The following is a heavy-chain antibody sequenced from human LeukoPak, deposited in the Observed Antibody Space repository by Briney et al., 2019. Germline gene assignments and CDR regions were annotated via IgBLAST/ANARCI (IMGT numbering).Heavy chain of an antibody. CDR1: GYTFTGYY. V-gene: IGHV1-2*02. J-gene: IGHJ4*02. CDR2: INPNSGGT. CDR3: ARSGSSWKYYFDY. Sequence: ASVKVSCKASGYTFTGYYMHWVRQAPGQGLEWMGWINPNSGGTNYAQKFQGRVTMTRDTSISTAYMELSRLRSDDTAVYYCARSGSSWKYYFDYWGQGTLVTVSS. D-gene: IGHD6-13*01.